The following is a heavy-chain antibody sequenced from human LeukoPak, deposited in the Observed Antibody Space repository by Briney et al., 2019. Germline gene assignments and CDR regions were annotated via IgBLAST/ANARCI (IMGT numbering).Heavy chain of an antibody. D-gene: IGHD1-26*01. CDR3: ARDLRSYHDY. Sequence: SETLSLTCTVSGGSTSSYYWSWIRQPPGKGLEWIGYIYYSGSTNYNPSLKSRVTISVDTSKNQFSLKLSSVTAADTAVYHCARDLRSYHDYWGQGTLVTVSS. J-gene: IGHJ4*02. V-gene: IGHV4-59*01. CDR1: GGSTSSYY. CDR2: IYYSGST.